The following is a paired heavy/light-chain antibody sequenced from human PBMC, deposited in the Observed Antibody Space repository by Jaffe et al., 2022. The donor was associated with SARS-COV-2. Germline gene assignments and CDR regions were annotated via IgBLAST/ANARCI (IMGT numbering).Light chain of an antibody. CDR3: QQASSFPLT. V-gene: IGKV1-12*01. CDR2: AAS. CDR1: QGISSS. J-gene: IGKJ4*01. Sequence: DIQMTQSPSSVSASVGDRVTITCRASQGISSSLAWYQQSPGKAPKLLIYAASSLQSGVPSRFSGSGSGTDFTLTISSLQPEDFAIYYCQQASSFPLTFGGGTKVEIK.
Heavy chain of an antibody. Sequence: EAQLGESGGGLVQPGGSLRLSCVASGFTFSTYAMSWVRQAPGKGPEWVASISRDGGGTYYTDSLKGRFTVSRDNSRNTLYLQMSSLRVEDTAIYFCARYRMVGGGNDWFDPWGQGTLVTVSS. CDR3: ARYRMVGGGNDWFDP. CDR2: ISRDGGGT. V-gene: IGHV3-23*04. CDR1: GFTFSTYA. D-gene: IGHD1-1*01. J-gene: IGHJ5*02.